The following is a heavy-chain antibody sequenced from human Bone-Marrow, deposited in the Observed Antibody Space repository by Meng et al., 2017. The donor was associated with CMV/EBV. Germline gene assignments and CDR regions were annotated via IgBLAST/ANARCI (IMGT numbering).Heavy chain of an antibody. Sequence: SAYTFTDCYMHWVRHAPGQGLEWMGWINPNTGASNYAQKFQGRVTMTRDTSISTAYMELNKLISDDTAVYYCARRGPRWELLLNFDYWGQGTLVTVSS. J-gene: IGHJ4*02. D-gene: IGHD1-26*01. CDR1: AYTFTDCY. V-gene: IGHV1-2*02. CDR2: INPNTGAS. CDR3: ARRGPRWELLLNFDY.